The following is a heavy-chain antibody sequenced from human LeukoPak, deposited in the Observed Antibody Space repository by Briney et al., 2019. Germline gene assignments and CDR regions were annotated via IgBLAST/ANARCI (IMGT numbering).Heavy chain of an antibody. V-gene: IGHV4-39*01. Sequence: SETLSLTCTVSGGSISSSSYYWGWIRQPPGKGLEWIGSIYYSGSTYYNPSLKSRVTISVDTSKNQFSLKLSSVTAADTAVYYCARTPYCSSTSCSAEYFQHWGQGTLVTVSS. J-gene: IGHJ1*01. CDR1: GGSISSSSYY. D-gene: IGHD2-2*01. CDR2: IYYSGST. CDR3: ARTPYCSSTSCSAEYFQH.